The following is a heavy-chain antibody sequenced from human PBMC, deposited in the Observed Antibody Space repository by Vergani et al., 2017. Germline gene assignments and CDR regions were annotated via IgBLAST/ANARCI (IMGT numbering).Heavy chain of an antibody. V-gene: IGHV4-34*01. J-gene: IGHJ4*02. CDR1: GGSFSGYY. Sequence: QVQLQQWGAGLLKPSETLSLTCAVYGGSFSGYYWSWIRQPPGKGLEWIGEINHSGSTNYNPSLKSRVPISVDTSKNQFSLKLSSVTTADTAVYYCARAPSDIVVVPAATNYYFDYWGQGTLVTVSS. D-gene: IGHD2-2*01. CDR3: ARAPSDIVVVPAATNYYFDY. CDR2: INHSGST.